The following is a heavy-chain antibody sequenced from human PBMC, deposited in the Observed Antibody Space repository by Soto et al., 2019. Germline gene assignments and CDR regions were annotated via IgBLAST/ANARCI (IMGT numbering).Heavy chain of an antibody. J-gene: IGHJ6*02. D-gene: IGHD2-15*01. V-gene: IGHV4-59*01. Sequence: SETLSLTCTVSGGSISSYYWNWIRQSPGMGLEWIGYIYYTGTTKFNPSLKSRVTVSVDTSKNQFSLNLNSVTPADTAVYYCARSPPPYSHIDVWGQGTKVTVYS. CDR3: ARSPPPYSHIDV. CDR1: GGSISSYY. CDR2: IYYTGTT.